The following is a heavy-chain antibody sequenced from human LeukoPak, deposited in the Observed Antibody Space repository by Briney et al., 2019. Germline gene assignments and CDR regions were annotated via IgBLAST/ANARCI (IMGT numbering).Heavy chain of an antibody. V-gene: IGHV4-59*12. CDR3: ARADPHVYCIDY. D-gene: IGHD2-15*01. Sequence: SETLSLTCTVSGGSISSYYWSWIRQPPGKGLEWIGEIYHSGSTNYNPSLKSRVTISVDKSKNQFSLKLSSVTAADTAVYYCARADPHVYCIDYWGQGTLVTVSS. CDR2: IYHSGST. CDR1: GGSISSYY. J-gene: IGHJ4*02.